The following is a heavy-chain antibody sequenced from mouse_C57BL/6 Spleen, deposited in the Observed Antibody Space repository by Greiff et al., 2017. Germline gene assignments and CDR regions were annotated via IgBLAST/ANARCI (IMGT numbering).Heavy chain of an antibody. J-gene: IGHJ4*01. CDR2: ISSGSSTI. Sequence: EVHLVESGGGLVKPGGSLKLSCAASGFTFSDYGMHWVRQAPEKGLEWVAYISSGSSTIYYADTVKGRFTISRDNAKNTLFLQMTSLRSEDTAMYYCARGADYYGYYYAMDYWGQGTSVTVSS. V-gene: IGHV5-17*01. CDR1: GFTFSDYG. D-gene: IGHD1-1*01. CDR3: ARGADYYGYYYAMDY.